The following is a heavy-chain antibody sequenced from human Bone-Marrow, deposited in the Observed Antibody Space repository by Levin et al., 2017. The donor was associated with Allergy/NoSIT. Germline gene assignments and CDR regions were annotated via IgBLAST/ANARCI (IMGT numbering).Heavy chain of an antibody. CDR2: ISSSSSYI. CDR3: ARGPDYPWGGIVVVPAANGVWFDP. Sequence: PGGSLRLSCAASGFTFSSYSMNWVRQAPGKGLEWVSSISSSSSYIYYADSVKGRFTISRDNAKNSLYLQMNSLRAEDTAVYYCARGPDYPWGGIVVVPAANGVWFDPWGQGTLVTVSS. J-gene: IGHJ5*02. D-gene: IGHD2-2*01. CDR1: GFTFSSYS. V-gene: IGHV3-21*01.